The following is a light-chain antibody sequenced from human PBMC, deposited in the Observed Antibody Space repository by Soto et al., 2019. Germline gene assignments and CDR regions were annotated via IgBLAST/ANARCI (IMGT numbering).Light chain of an antibody. V-gene: IGKV3-20*01. CDR2: GAS. Sequence: EIVLTQSPGTLSLSPGERATLSCRASQSVSSSYLAWYQQKPGQAPRLLIYGASSRATGIPDRFSGSGSGTDFTLIISSPQPDDFATYYCQQYNSYTLTFGPGTKVDIK. J-gene: IGKJ3*01. CDR3: QQYNSYTLT. CDR1: QSVSSSY.